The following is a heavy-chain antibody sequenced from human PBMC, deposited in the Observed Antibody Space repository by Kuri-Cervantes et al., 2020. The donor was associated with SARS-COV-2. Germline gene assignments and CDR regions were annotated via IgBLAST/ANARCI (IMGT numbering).Heavy chain of an antibody. D-gene: IGHD3-22*01. J-gene: IGHJ5*02. V-gene: IGHV4-59*12. Sequence: GSRRLSCTVPGGSISSYYWSWIRQPPGKGLEWIGYIYYSGSTNYNPSLKSRVTISVDTSKTQFSLKLSSVTTADTAVYYCARDDDISNGLDPWGQGTLVTVSS. CDR2: IYYSGST. CDR1: GGSISSYY. CDR3: ARDDDISNGLDP.